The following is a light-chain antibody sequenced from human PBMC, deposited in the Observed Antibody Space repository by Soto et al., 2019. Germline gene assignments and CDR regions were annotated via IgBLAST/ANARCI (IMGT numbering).Light chain of an antibody. CDR1: SSDVGGYNY. CDR2: AVS. J-gene: IGLJ1*01. Sequence: QSVLNQPASVSGSPGQSIAISCTGTSSDVGGYNYVSWYQHHPGKAPKLMIYAVSNRPSGVSDRFSGSKSGSTASLTISGLQAEDEADYYCTAYTSSNTYVFGTGTKVTVL. CDR3: TAYTSSNTYV. V-gene: IGLV2-14*01.